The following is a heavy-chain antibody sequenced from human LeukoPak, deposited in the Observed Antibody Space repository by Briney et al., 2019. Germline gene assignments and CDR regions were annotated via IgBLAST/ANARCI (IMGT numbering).Heavy chain of an antibody. V-gene: IGHV4-39*01. CDR1: GGSISSSGYY. CDR3: ARHEYSGSYYGLSWFDP. J-gene: IGHJ5*02. Sequence: SETLSLTCTVSGGSISSSGYYWGWIRQAPGKGLEWIASIYYSGSTYYNPSLKSRVTISVDTSKNQLSLKLSSLTAADTAVYYCARHEYSGSYYGLSWFDPWGQGTLVTVSS. D-gene: IGHD1-26*01. CDR2: IYYSGST.